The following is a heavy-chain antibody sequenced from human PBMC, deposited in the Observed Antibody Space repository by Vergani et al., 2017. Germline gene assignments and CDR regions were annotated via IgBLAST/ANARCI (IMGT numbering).Heavy chain of an antibody. CDR1: GFTFDDYA. V-gene: IGHV3-9*01. CDR3: ARDPGGSCV. J-gene: IGHJ6*04. Sequence: EVQLVESGGGLVQPGRSLRLSCAASGFTFDDYAMHWVRQAPGKGLEWVSGISWNSGSIGYADSVKGRFTISRDNAKNSLYLQMNSLRAEDTAVYYCARDPGGSCVWGKGTTVTVSS. D-gene: IGHD2-15*01. CDR2: ISWNSGSI.